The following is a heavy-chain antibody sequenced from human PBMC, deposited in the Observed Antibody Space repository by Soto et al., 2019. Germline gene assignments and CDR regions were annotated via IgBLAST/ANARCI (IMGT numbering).Heavy chain of an antibody. V-gene: IGHV5-51*03. D-gene: IGHD1-20*01. J-gene: IGHJ4*02. CDR2: IYPDDSDT. CDR1: GYSFTTYW. Sequence: EVQLVQSGAEVKKPGESLKISCKVSGYSFTTYWLGWVRQMPGKGLEWMGIIYPDDSDTRYSPSFQGQVTISADKSINTSYLQWSSLRASDTAMYYCARLHHNWNGGGDWGQGTLVTVSS. CDR3: ARLHHNWNGGGD.